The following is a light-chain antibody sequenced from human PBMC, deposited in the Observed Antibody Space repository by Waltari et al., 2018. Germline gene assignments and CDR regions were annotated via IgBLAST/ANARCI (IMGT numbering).Light chain of an antibody. J-gene: IGKJ4*01. CDR2: AAS. V-gene: IGKV3-20*01. Sequence: VFTQSPDTLALSPGQSATPPCRASQTVAGDNLAWYQHQRRQAPRILIYAASRRAAGVPDRFRGSASGTDFTLTISRLEPEDFAVYYCQQGDASVLTFGGGTKVEMK. CDR1: QTVAGDN. CDR3: QQGDASVLT.